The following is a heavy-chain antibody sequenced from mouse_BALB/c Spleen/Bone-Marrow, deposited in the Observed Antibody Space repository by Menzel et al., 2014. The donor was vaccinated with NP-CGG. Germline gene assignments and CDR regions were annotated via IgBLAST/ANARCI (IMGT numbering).Heavy chain of an antibody. CDR2: IYPGSGST. J-gene: IGHJ4*01. D-gene: IGHD1-2*01. CDR3: TRYHGYYAMDY. CDR1: GYTFTSYW. V-gene: IGHV1S22*01. Sequence: LKESGSELVRPGASVKLSCKASGYTFTSYWMHWVKQRPGQGLEWIGNIYPGSGSTNYDEKFKSKATLTVDTSSSTAYMQLSSLTSEDSAVYYCTRYHGYYAMDYWGQGTSVTVSS.